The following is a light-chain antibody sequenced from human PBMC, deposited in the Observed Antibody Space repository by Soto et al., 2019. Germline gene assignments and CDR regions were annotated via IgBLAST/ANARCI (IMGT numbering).Light chain of an antibody. V-gene: IGKV3-15*01. CDR1: QNVKTR. CDR2: DAF. J-gene: IGKJ4*01. CDR3: QQYAEWPLT. Sequence: EKVMTQSPATLSLSPGERATLSCRASQNVKTRLAWYQQKPGQAPRLLIYDAFTRATGIPARFSGSASGTEFTLTISSLQSEDFAVYYCQQYAEWPLTLGGGTKVEIK.